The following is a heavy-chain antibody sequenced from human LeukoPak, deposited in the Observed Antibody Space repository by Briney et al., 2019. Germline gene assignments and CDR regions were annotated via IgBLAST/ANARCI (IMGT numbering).Heavy chain of an antibody. CDR2: ISYDGSNK. D-gene: IGHD5-12*01. CDR3: AKDMEEWLRLPRGGDY. J-gene: IGHJ4*02. Sequence: PGGSLRLSCAASGFTFSSYGMHWVRQAPGKGLEGVAVISYDGSNKYYADSVKGRFTISRDNSKNTLYLQKNSLRAEDTAVYYCAKDMEEWLRLPRGGDYWGQGTLVTVSS. V-gene: IGHV3-30*18. CDR1: GFTFSSYG.